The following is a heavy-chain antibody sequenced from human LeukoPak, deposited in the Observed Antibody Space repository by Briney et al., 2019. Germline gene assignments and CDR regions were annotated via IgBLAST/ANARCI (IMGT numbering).Heavy chain of an antibody. CDR2: IYSGGSS. CDR3: ARAPSAQWYFQH. J-gene: IGHJ1*01. Sequence: PGESLRLSCAASGSSVSSNYMSWVRQAPGKGLEWVSVIYSGGSSYYGDSVKGRFTISRDNSKNTLYLQMNSLRAEDTAVYYCARAPSAQWYFQHWGQGTLVIVSS. CDR1: GSSVSSNY. V-gene: IGHV3-53*01. D-gene: IGHD6-19*01.